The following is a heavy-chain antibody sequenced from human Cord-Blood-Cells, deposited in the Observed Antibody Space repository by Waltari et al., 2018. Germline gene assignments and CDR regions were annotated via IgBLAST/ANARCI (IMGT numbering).Heavy chain of an antibody. J-gene: IGHJ3*02. V-gene: IGHV4-59*11. CDR2: IYYSGGT. CDR3: AGETRSATVIDAFDI. D-gene: IGHD4-17*01. Sequence: QVQLQESGPGLVKPSETLSLTCTVSGGSISSHYWSWIRQPPGKGLGWIGYIYYSGGTNYNPAHKSRVTISVDTSKNQFSLKLSSVTAADTAVYYCAGETRSATVIDAFDIWGQGTMVTVSS. CDR1: GGSISSHY.